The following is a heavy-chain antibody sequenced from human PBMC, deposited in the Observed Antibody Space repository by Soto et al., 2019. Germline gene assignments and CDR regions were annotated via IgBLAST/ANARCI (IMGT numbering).Heavy chain of an antibody. D-gene: IGHD3-10*01. J-gene: IGHJ4*02. V-gene: IGHV3-33*01. CDR1: GFTFSSYG. CDR2: IWYDGSNK. Sequence: QVQLVESGGGVVQPGRSLRLSCAASGFTFSSYGMHWVRQAPGKGLEWVAVIWYDGSNKYYADSVKGRFTISRDNSTNTLYLKMNSLSAEDKAVYYCARPDYGSGSYSPPAFDYWGQGTLVTVSS. CDR3: ARPDYGSGSYSPPAFDY.